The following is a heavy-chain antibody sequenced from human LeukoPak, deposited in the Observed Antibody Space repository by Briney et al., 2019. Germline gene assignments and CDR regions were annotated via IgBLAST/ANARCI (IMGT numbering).Heavy chain of an antibody. CDR1: GGSFSGYY. V-gene: IGHV4-34*01. D-gene: IGHD6-19*01. Sequence: SETLSLTCAVYGGSFSGYYWSWIRQPPGKGLEWIGEINHSGSTNYNPSLKSRVTISVDTSKNQSSLKLSSVTAADTAVYYCARGGGSGWSYYYYGMDVWGQGTTVTVSS. CDR2: INHSGST. J-gene: IGHJ6*02. CDR3: ARGGGSGWSYYYYGMDV.